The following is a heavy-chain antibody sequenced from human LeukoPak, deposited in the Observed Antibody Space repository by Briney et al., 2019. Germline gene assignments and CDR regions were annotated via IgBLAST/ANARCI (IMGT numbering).Heavy chain of an antibody. J-gene: IGHJ4*02. V-gene: IGHV3-53*01. CDR1: GFTVRSNY. D-gene: IGHD5-24*01. Sequence: GGSLRLSCAASGFTVRSNYMSWVRQAPGQGLEWVSVISSGGSTYCADSVKGRFTISRDSSKNTLYLQMKSLRAEDPALYYCSRDRMGTKSFDYWGQGTLVTVSS. CDR2: ISSGGST. CDR3: SRDRMGTKSFDY.